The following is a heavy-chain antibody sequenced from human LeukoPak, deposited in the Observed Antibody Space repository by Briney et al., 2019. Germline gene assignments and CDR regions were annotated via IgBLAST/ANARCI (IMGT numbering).Heavy chain of an antibody. Sequence: ASVKVSCKASGYTFTGYYMHWVRQAPGQGLEWMGWINPNSGGTNYAQKFRGRVTMTRDTSISTAYMELSRLRSDDTAVYYCARDHYYDSSGSDHTEYFQHWGQGTLVTVSS. CDR3: ARDHYYDSSGSDHTEYFQH. CDR2: INPNSGGT. D-gene: IGHD3-22*01. V-gene: IGHV1-2*02. CDR1: GYTFTGYY. J-gene: IGHJ1*01.